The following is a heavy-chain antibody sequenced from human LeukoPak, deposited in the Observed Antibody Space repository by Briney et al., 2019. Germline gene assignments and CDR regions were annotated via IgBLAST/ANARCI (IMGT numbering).Heavy chain of an antibody. CDR2: IIPIFGTA. J-gene: IGHJ5*02. CDR3: VTARDCNYGRAGVDT. Sequence: SVKVSCKASGDTFSSYAISWVRQAPGQGLEWMGGIIPIFGTANYAQKFQGRVTITADESTSTAYMELSSLRSEDTAVYYCVTARDCNYGRAGVDTCGQGTLVTVSS. D-gene: IGHD1-7*01. V-gene: IGHV1-69*13. CDR1: GDTFSSYA.